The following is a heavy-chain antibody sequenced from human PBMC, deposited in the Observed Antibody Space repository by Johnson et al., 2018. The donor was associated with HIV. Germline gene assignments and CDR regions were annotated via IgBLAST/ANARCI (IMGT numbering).Heavy chain of an antibody. CDR2: IKSNTDGGTT. D-gene: IGHD3-22*01. CDR1: GFTFSNAW. CDR3: AKVRYYDRDAFDI. J-gene: IGHJ3*02. Sequence: VQLVESGGGVVQPGGSLRLSCAASGFTFSNAWMSWVRQAPGKGLEWVGRIKSNTDGGTTDYAAPVKGRFTISRDNAKNTLYLQMNSLRAEDTAVHYCAKVRYYDRDAFDIWGQGTMVTVSS. V-gene: IGHV3-15*01.